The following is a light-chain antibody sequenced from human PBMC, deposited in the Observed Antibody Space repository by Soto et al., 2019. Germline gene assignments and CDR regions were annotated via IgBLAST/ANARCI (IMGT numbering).Light chain of an antibody. Sequence: QSALTQPPSASGSPGQSVTISCTGTSSDIGGYNYVSWYQQHPGKAPKLMIYEVSKRPSGVPDRFSGSKSGSTASLTVSGLQAEDEADYYCSSYAGSKDWVFGGGTQLTVL. CDR3: SSYAGSKDWV. V-gene: IGLV2-8*01. J-gene: IGLJ3*02. CDR1: SSDIGGYNY. CDR2: EVS.